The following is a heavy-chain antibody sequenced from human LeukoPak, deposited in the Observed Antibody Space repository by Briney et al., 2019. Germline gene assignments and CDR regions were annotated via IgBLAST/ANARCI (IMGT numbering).Heavy chain of an antibody. CDR1: GFTFSNYA. J-gene: IGHJ4*02. CDR3: ASDNYDYGDYYFDY. CDR2: ISSGGRSI. D-gene: IGHD4-17*01. Sequence: GRSLRLSCAASGFTFSNYAMYWVRQAPGKGLEWVSFISSGGRSIYYADSVKGRFTISRDNAKNSLYLQMNSLRTEDTAVYYCASDNYDYGDYYFDYWGQGTLVTVSS. V-gene: IGHV3-21*01.